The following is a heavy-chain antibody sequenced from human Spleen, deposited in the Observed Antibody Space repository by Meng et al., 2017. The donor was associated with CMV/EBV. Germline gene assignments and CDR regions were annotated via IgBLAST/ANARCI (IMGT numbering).Heavy chain of an antibody. CDR1: YTFTSYD. V-gene: IGHV1-46*01. D-gene: IGHD3-10*01. J-gene: IGHJ4*02. CDR2: IAASDCTI. Sequence: YTFTSYDSDWGRRVPGQGPEWMRIIAASDCTIRYAQNVQGRVTMTRDTSTTTVYMELSSLTSEDRTVYYCARESGHRTPRAYYFDYWGQGTLVTVSS. CDR3: ARESGHRTPRAYYFDY.